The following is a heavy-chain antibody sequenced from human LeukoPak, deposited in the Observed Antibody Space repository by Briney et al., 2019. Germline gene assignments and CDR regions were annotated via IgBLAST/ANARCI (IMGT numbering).Heavy chain of an antibody. D-gene: IGHD6-19*01. CDR2: ISWNSGSI. V-gene: IGHV3-9*01. CDR3: AKGVYGNGWPD. J-gene: IGHJ4*02. Sequence: PGGSLRLSCAASGFTFDDYAMHWVRQAPGKGLEWVSGISWNSGSIGYADSVKGRFTISRDNAKNSLYLQMNSLRAEDTAVYHCAKGVYGNGWPDWGQGTLVTVST. CDR1: GFTFDDYA.